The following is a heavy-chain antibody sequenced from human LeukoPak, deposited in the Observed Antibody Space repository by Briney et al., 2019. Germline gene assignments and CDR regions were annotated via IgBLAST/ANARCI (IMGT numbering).Heavy chain of an antibody. CDR3: ARSDCSSTSCSPNFDY. Sequence: GESLKISCKGSGYRFTSYWIGWVRQMPGKGLEWMGIIYPGDSDTRYSPSFQGQVTISADKSISTAYLQWSSLKASDTAMYYCARSDCSSTSCSPNFDYWGQGTLVTVSS. V-gene: IGHV5-51*01. CDR2: IYPGDSDT. J-gene: IGHJ4*02. CDR1: GYRFTSYW. D-gene: IGHD2-2*01.